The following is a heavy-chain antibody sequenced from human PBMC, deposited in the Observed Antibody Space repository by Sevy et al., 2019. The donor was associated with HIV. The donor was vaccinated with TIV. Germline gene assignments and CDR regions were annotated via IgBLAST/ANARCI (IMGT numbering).Heavy chain of an antibody. D-gene: IGHD3-10*01. V-gene: IGHV1-69*13. CDR3: ARDKNYYISGSFDY. CDR1: GGIFRSNA. Sequence: ASVKVSCKASGGIFRSNAISWVRQAPGQGLEWMGGITAVFGTTHYAQKFQGRVTITADESRSTAYMELSSLKSEDTAVYYCARDKNYYISGSFDYWGQGSQVTVSS. J-gene: IGHJ4*01. CDR2: ITAVFGTT.